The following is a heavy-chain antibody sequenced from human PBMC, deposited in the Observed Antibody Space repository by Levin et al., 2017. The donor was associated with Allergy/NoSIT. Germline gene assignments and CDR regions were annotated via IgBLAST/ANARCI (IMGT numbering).Heavy chain of an antibody. CDR1: GFTFSSYA. Sequence: GGSLRLSCAASGFTFSSYAMTWVRQAPGKGLEWVSGISGSGGSTYYADSVKGRFTISRDNSKNTLYLQMNSLRAEDTAVYYCAKLWFGELLPYFDYWGQGTLVTVSS. J-gene: IGHJ4*02. CDR3: AKLWFGELLPYFDY. CDR2: ISGSGGST. V-gene: IGHV3-23*01. D-gene: IGHD3-10*01.